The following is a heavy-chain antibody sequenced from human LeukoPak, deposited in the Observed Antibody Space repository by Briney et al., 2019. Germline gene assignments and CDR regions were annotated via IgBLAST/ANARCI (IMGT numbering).Heavy chain of an antibody. D-gene: IGHD3-3*01. CDR2: ISAGGGT. CDR1: GFTFSNFG. V-gene: IGHV3-23*01. CDR3: AKLESPYNYYGMDV. Sequence: QPGESLRVSCAASGFTFSNFGMSWVRQAPGNGLEWVSAISAGGGTYYADTVKGRFTISRDNSKNTLYLQMNSLRVEDTAVYYCAKLESPYNYYGMDVWGQGTTVTVS. J-gene: IGHJ6*02.